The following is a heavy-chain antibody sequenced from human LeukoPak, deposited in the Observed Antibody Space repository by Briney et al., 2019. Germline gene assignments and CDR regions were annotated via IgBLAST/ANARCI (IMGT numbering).Heavy chain of an antibody. CDR1: GGTFSSYA. D-gene: IGHD4-11*01. CDR2: IVPIFGTT. Sequence: SVKVSCKASGGTFSSYAISWVRQAPGQGLEWMGGIVPIFGTTNYAEKFKGRVTMTTDESTTIVYMELSSLRSEDTAVYYCARVTGYSNWFDPWGQGTLVTVSS. CDR3: ARVTGYSNWFDP. V-gene: IGHV1-69*05. J-gene: IGHJ5*02.